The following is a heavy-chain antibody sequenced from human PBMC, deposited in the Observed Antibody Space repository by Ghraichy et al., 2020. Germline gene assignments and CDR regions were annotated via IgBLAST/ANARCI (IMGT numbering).Heavy chain of an antibody. D-gene: IGHD3-3*01. V-gene: IGHV3-21*06. CDR2: ISGDSSYI. CDR3: ARDAPTIFGVVTLDDYHGMDV. Sequence: GGSLRLSCAASGFTFRSYTMNWVRQAPGKGLEWVSSISGDSSYIFYAESVKGRFTISRDNSNNSLSLQMDSLRAEDTAVYYCARDAPTIFGVVTLDDYHGMDVWGQGTTVTVSS. J-gene: IGHJ6*02. CDR1: GFTFRSYT.